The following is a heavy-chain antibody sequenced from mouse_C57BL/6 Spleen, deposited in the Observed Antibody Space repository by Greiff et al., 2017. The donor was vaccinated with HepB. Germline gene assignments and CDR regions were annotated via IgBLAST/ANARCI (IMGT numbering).Heavy chain of an antibody. CDR3: ARVHYYGSSSGAY. CDR1: GYAFSSSW. CDR2: IYPGDGDT. J-gene: IGHJ3*01. Sequence: VQLQQSGPELVKPGASVKISCKASGYAFSSSWMNWVKQRPGQGLEWIGRIYPGDGDTNYNGKFKGKATLTADKSSSTAYMQLSSLTSEDSAVYFCARVHYYGSSSGAYWGQGTLVTVSA. V-gene: IGHV1-82*01. D-gene: IGHD1-1*01.